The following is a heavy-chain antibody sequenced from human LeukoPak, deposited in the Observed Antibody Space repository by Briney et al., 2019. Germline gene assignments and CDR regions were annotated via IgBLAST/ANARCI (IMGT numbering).Heavy chain of an antibody. D-gene: IGHD3-3*01. CDR2: INPNSGGT. Sequence: ASVKVSCKASGYTFTGYYMHWVRQAPGQGLEWMGWINPNSGGTNYAQKFQGRVTMTRDTSISTAYMELSRLRSDDMAVYYCAREELRVLRFLEWLPGDYWGQGTLVTVSS. J-gene: IGHJ4*02. CDR3: AREELRVLRFLEWLPGDY. V-gene: IGHV1-2*02. CDR1: GYTFTGYY.